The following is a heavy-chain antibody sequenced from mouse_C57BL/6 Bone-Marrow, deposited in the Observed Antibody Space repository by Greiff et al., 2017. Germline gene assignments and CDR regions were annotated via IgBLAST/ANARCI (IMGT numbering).Heavy chain of an antibody. CDR3: ARKGYYLFAY. CDR1: GYTFTSYW. D-gene: IGHD2-12*01. J-gene: IGHJ3*01. Sequence: QVQLQQSGAELVKPGASVKLSCKASGYTFTSYWMHWVKQRPGQGLEWIGMIHPNSGSTNYNEKFKSKATLTVDKSSSTAYMQLSSLTSEDSAVYYGARKGYYLFAYWGQGTLVTVSA. CDR2: IHPNSGST. V-gene: IGHV1-64*01.